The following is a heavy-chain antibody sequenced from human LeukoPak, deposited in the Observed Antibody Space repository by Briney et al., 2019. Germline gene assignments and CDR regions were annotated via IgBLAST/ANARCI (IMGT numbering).Heavy chain of an antibody. D-gene: IGHD3-22*01. J-gene: IGHJ4*02. CDR3: AKGGYDSSGYYYFDY. V-gene: IGHV3-23*01. Sequence: GGSLRLSCAASGFTLSSYAMSWVRQAPGKGLEWVSAISGSGGSTYYADSVKGRFTISRDNSKNTLYLQMNSLRAEDTAVYYCAKGGYDSSGYYYFDYWGQGTLVTVSS. CDR1: GFTLSSYA. CDR2: ISGSGGST.